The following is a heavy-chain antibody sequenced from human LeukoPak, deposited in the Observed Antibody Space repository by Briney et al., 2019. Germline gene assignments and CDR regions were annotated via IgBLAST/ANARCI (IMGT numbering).Heavy chain of an antibody. CDR2: FSLSSGST. CDR3: AKEMTTGGGGFDY. V-gene: IGHV3-23*01. D-gene: IGHD4-11*01. J-gene: IGHJ4*02. Sequence: TGGSLRLSCAASGFTFSSYAMSWVRQAPGKGLEWVSTFSLSSGSTYYADSVKGRFTISRDNSKNTLYLQMNSLRAEDTAVCYCAKEMTTGGGGFDYWGQGTLVTVSS. CDR1: GFTFSSYA.